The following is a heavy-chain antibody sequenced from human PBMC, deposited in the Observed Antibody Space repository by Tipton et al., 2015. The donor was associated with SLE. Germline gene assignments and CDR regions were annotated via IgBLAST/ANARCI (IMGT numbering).Heavy chain of an antibody. D-gene: IGHD3-3*01. CDR2: IDYSGTT. CDR1: GGSISSSSYY. J-gene: IGHJ4*02. Sequence: TLSLTCTVSGGSISSSSYYWGWFRQPPGKGLEWIGSIDYSGTTYYNPSLKSRVTISVDTSKNQFSLKLSSVTAADTAVYYCARWARDYDFWFDYWGQGTLFTVSS. V-gene: IGHV4-39*07. CDR3: ARWARDYDFWFDY.